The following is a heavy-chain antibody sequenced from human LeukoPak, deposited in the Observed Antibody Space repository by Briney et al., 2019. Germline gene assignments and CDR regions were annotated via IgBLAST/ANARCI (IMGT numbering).Heavy chain of an antibody. CDR3: ARGARNTVTASGVFDY. D-gene: IGHD4-17*01. V-gene: IGHV3-33*01. J-gene: IGHJ4*02. CDR2: IRYDGSNK. Sequence: PGKSLRLSCAASGFTLSSYGVHWVRQAPGKGLEWVAFIRYDGSNKYYADSVKGRFTISRDNSKNTLYLQMNSLRAEDTAVYYCARGARNTVTASGVFDYWGQGTLVTVSS. CDR1: GFTLSSYG.